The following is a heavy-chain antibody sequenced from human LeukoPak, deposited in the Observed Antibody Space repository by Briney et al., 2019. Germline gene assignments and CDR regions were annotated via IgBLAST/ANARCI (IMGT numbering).Heavy chain of an antibody. CDR2: INPSGGST. CDR1: GYTFTNYY. CDR3: ARGTYYYDSSGYQALSY. Sequence: ASVKVSCKASGYTFTNYYMHWVRRAPGQGLEWMGIINPSGGSTSYAQKFQGRVTMTRDTSTSTVYMELSSLRSEDTAVYYCARGTYYYDSSGYQALSYWGQGTLVTVSS. D-gene: IGHD3-22*01. J-gene: IGHJ4*02. V-gene: IGHV1-46*01.